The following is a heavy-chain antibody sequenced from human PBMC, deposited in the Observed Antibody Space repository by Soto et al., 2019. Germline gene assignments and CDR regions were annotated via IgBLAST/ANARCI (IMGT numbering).Heavy chain of an antibody. J-gene: IGHJ4*02. V-gene: IGHV3-33*03. Sequence: PVGSLRLSCAASGFTFSSYGMHWVRQAPGKGLEWVAVIWYDGSNKYYADSVKGRFTISRDNSKNTLSLQMNSLRVEDSAVYYCVPRKGDPFTWGPGTLVTVSS. CDR1: GFTFSSYG. D-gene: IGHD3-16*01. CDR3: VPRKGDPFT. CDR2: IWYDGSNK.